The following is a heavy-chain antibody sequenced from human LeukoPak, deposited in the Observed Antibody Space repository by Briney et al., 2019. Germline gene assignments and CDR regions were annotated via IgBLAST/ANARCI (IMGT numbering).Heavy chain of an antibody. CDR3: ARAQPTGKHSDY. J-gene: IGHJ4*02. Sequence: PGGSLRLSCAASGFTFSSYSMNWVRQAPGEGLEWVSSISSSSSYIYYADSVKGRFTISRDNAKNSLYLQMNSLRAEDTAVYYCARAQPTGKHSDYWGQGTLVTVSS. V-gene: IGHV3-21*01. CDR2: ISSSSSYI. D-gene: IGHD3-10*01. CDR1: GFTFSSYS.